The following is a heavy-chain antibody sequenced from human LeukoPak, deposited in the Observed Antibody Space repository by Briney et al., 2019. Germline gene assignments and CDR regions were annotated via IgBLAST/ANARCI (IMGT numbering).Heavy chain of an antibody. D-gene: IGHD6-13*01. CDR2: IYSGGST. J-gene: IGHJ4*02. CDR1: GFTASNNY. Sequence: GGSLRLSCAASGFTASNNYMSWVRQAPGKGLEWVSVIYSGGSTFYADSVKGRFTISRDNSKNTLYLQMNSLRAEDTAVYYCARSPYSSSWYEYWGQGTLVTVSS. CDR3: ARSPYSSSWYEY. V-gene: IGHV3-66*01.